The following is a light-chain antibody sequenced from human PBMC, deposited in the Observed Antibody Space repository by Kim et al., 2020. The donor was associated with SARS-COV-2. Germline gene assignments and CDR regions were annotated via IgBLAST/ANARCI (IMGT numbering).Light chain of an antibody. J-gene: IGLJ3*02. CDR2: GKN. V-gene: IGLV3-19*01. CDR3: NSRDSSGNHWV. Sequence: QTVRISRQRNSLRSYSESWYQQNPRQSPILVIYGKNNRPSGIPARFSGSSSGNTASLTITGAQAEDEADYYCNSRDSSGNHWVFSGGTQLTVL. CDR1: SLRSYS.